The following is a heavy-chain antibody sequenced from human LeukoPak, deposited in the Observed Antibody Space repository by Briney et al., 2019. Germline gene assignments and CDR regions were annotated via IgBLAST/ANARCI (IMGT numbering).Heavy chain of an antibody. V-gene: IGHV4-31*03. CDR3: ARDRITMVRARSFYGMDV. Sequence: SETLSLTCTVSGGSISSGGYYWSWIRQQPGKGLEGIGYIYYSGSTYYNPSLKSRVTISVDTSKNQFSLKLSSVTAADTAVYYCARDRITMVRARSFYGMDVWGQGTTVTVSS. CDR1: GGSISSGGYY. D-gene: IGHD3-10*01. J-gene: IGHJ6*02. CDR2: IYYSGST.